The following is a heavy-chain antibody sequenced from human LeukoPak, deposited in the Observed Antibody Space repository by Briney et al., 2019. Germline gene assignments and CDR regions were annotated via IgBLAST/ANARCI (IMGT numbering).Heavy chain of an antibody. CDR3: ARGSWFDP. Sequence: ASVKVSCKASGYTFTAYYMHWVRQAPGQGLEWMGWINPNSAVTHYAQKFQGRVTMTRDTSISTAYMELSRLRSDDTAVYYCARGSWFDPWGQGTLVTVSS. CDR1: GYTFTAYY. J-gene: IGHJ5*02. V-gene: IGHV1-2*02. CDR2: INPNSAVT.